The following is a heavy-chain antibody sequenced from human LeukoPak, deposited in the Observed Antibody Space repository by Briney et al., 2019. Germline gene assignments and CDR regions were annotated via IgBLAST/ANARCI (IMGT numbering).Heavy chain of an antibody. J-gene: IGHJ3*02. CDR2: ISGSGGST. CDR1: GFTFSSYA. CDR3: APRAGIAVVGDAFDI. Sequence: GGSLRLSCAASGFTFSSYAMSWVRQAPGKGLEWDSAISGSGGSTYYADSVKGRFTISRDNSKNTLYLQMNSLRAEDTAVYYCAPRAGIAVVGDAFDIWGQGTMVTVSS. D-gene: IGHD6-19*01. V-gene: IGHV3-23*01.